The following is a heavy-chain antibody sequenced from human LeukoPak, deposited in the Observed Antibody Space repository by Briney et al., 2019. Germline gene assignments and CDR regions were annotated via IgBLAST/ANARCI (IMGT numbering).Heavy chain of an antibody. CDR1: GGSISSYY. CDR2: ISYSGST. CDR3: AITRPIVGASIHYYYGMDV. J-gene: IGHJ6*02. V-gene: IGHV4-59*01. Sequence: SETLSLTCTVSGGSISSYYWSWIRQPPGKGLEWIGYISYSGSTNYNPSLKSRVTISVDTSKNQFSLKLSSVTAADTAVYYCAITRPIVGASIHYYYGMDVWGQGTTVTVSS. D-gene: IGHD1-26*01.